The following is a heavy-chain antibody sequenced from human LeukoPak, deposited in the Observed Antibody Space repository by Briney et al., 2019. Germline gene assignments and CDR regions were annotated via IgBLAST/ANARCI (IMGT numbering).Heavy chain of an antibody. D-gene: IGHD1-26*01. J-gene: IGHJ3*02. Sequence: SETLSLTCTVSGGSISGYYWTWIRQPPGKGLEWIAYIHDSGSSNSNPSLRSRVTISVDTSKNEFSLNVRSATAADTAVYYCARVPALPFGAFDIWGQGTMVTVSS. CDR2: IHDSGSS. CDR3: ARVPALPFGAFDI. CDR1: GGSISGYY. V-gene: IGHV4-59*01.